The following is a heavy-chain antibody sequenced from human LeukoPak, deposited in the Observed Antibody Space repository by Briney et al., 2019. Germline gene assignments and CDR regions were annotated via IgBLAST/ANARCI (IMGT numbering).Heavy chain of an antibody. J-gene: IGHJ4*02. CDR3: ARIGYSYGPFDY. Sequence: GGSLRLSCAASGFTFSTYWMHWVRQAPGKGLVWVSHIKSDGRSTSYADSVKGRFTISRDNAKNTLYLQMNSLRAEDTAVYYCARIGYSYGPFDYWGQGTLVTVSS. V-gene: IGHV3-74*01. D-gene: IGHD5-18*01. CDR1: GFTFSTYW. CDR2: IKSDGRST.